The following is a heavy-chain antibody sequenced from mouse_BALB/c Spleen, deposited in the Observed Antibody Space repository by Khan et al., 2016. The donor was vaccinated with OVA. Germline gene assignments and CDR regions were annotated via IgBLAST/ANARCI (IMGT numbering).Heavy chain of an antibody. CDR1: GYTFTDYV. J-gene: IGHJ4*01. V-gene: IGHV1-81*01. D-gene: IGHD2-1*01. CDR2: IYPGSGSI. Sequence: QVQLQQSGPELVKPGASVKMSCKASGYTFTDYVISWVKQRTGQGLEWIGEIYPGSGSIYYNEKFKGKATLTADTSSNTAYMQLSSLTSEDSAVFFCAKIFYGNSYAIDYWGQGTSFTVSS. CDR3: AKIFYGNSYAIDY.